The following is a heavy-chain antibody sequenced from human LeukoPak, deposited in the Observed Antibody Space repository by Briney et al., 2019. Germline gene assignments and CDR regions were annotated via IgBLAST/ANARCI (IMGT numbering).Heavy chain of an antibody. D-gene: IGHD3-10*01. CDR3: ARADMRTMVRGYYYYYYMDV. Sequence: SVNVSCKASGGTFISYAISWVRQAPGQGLEWMGRIIPIFGTANYAQKFQGRVTITADKSTSTAYMELSSLRSEDTAVYYCARADMRTMVRGYYYYYYMDVWGKGTTVTVSS. CDR2: IIPIFGTA. CDR1: GGTFISYA. J-gene: IGHJ6*03. V-gene: IGHV1-69*06.